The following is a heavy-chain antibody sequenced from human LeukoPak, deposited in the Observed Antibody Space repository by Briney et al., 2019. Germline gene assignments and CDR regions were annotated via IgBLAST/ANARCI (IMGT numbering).Heavy chain of an antibody. J-gene: IGHJ4*02. D-gene: IGHD3-22*01. CDR2: INPNSGGT. Sequence: ASVKVSCKASGYTFTGYYMHWVRLAPGQGLEGMGWINPNSGGTNYAQKFQGRVTMTRDTSISTAYMELSRLRSDDTAVYYCARAVYYDSSGYLRYFDYWGQGTLVTVSS. CDR3: ARAVYYDSSGYLRYFDY. V-gene: IGHV1-2*02. CDR1: GYTFTGYY.